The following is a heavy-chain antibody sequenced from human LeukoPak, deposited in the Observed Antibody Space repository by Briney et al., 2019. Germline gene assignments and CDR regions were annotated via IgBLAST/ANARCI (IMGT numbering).Heavy chain of an antibody. J-gene: IGHJ3*02. CDR3: AKDQKGQYYYGSGSSPDAFDI. V-gene: IGHV3-23*01. CDR2: ISGSGGST. Sequence: TGGSLRLSCVASGFTFSSYAMNWVRQAPGKGLEWVSAISGSGGSTYYADSVKGRFTISRDNSKNTLYLQMNSLRAEDTAVYYCAKDQKGQYYYGSGSSPDAFDIWGQGTMVTVSS. CDR1: GFTFSSYA. D-gene: IGHD3-10*01.